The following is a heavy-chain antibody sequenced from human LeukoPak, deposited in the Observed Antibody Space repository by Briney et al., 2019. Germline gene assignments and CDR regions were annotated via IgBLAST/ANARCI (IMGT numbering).Heavy chain of an antibody. J-gene: IGHJ4*02. CDR1: GGSISSYY. D-gene: IGHD1-26*01. Sequence: SETLSLTCTVSGGSISSYYWSWIRQPPGRGLEWIGYIFYSGRTNYNPSLKSRVTISVDTSKNQFSPTLNSVTAADTAVYYCARGWRGVVGATSFDYWGQGTLVTVSS. CDR2: IFYSGRT. V-gene: IGHV4-59*01. CDR3: ARGWRGVVGATSFDY.